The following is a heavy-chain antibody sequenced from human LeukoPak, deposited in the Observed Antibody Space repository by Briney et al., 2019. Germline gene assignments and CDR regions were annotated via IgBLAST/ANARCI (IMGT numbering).Heavy chain of an antibody. Sequence: CETLSVTCTVSGGSIRSYYWSWIRQPPGKGLEWIGYIYFSGSTSYNPSLTSRVTISVDRSKNQFSLKLSSVAAADTAVYYCARSYDTNFDYWGQGTLVSVSS. CDR1: GGSIRSYY. CDR2: IYFSGST. V-gene: IGHV4-59*01. J-gene: IGHJ4*02. CDR3: ARSYDTNFDY. D-gene: IGHD3-3*01.